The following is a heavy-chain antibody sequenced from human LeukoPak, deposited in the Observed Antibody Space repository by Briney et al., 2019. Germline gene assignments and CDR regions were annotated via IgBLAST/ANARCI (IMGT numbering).Heavy chain of an antibody. CDR2: INHSGST. CDR1: GGSFSGYY. D-gene: IGHD3-22*01. CDR3: ATLPRDYYDSSGHP. Sequence: PSETLSLTCAVYGGSFSGYYWSWIRQPPGKGLEWIGEINHSGSTNYNPSLKSRVTMSVDTSKKQFSLKLSSVTAADTAVYYCATLPRDYYDSSGHPWGQGTLVTVSS. V-gene: IGHV4-34*01. J-gene: IGHJ5*02.